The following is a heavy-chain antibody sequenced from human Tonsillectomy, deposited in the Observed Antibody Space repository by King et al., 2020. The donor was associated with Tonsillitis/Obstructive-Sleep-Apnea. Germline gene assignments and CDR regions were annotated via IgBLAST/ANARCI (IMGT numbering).Heavy chain of an antibody. J-gene: IGHJ3*02. D-gene: IGHD4-17*01. Sequence: QLVQSGAEVKKPGSSVKVSCKASGGTFSSYAISWVRQAPGQGLEWMGGIIPIFGTANYAQKFQGRVTITADESTSTAYMGLSSLRSEDTAVYYCARRQDGAHLRTPDAFDICRQGTMVTVSS. V-gene: IGHV1-69*01. CDR3: ARRQDGAHLRTPDAFDI. CDR1: GGTFSSYA. CDR2: IIPIFGTA.